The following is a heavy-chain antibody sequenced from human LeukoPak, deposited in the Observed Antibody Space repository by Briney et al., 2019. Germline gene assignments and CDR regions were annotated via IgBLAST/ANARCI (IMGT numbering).Heavy chain of an antibody. V-gene: IGHV3-23*01. D-gene: IGHD6-19*01. CDR3: ALSSSGLSRPSDY. CDR2: ISGSGGST. J-gene: IGHJ4*02. CDR1: GFTFSSYA. Sequence: GGSLRLSCAASGFTFSSYAVSWVRQAPGKGLEWVSAISGSGGSTYYADSVKGRFTISRDNSKNTLYLQMNSLRAEDTAVYYCALSSSGLSRPSDYWGQGTLVTVSS.